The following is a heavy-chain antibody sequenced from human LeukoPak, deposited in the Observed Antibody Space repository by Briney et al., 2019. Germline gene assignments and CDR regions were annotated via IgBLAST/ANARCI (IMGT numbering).Heavy chain of an antibody. CDR2: IYYSGST. D-gene: IGHD6-13*01. Sequence: SETLSLTCTVSCGSISSSSYSWGWIRQPPGKGLEWIGSIYYSGSTYYNPSLKSRVTISVDTSKNQFSLKLSSVTAADTAVYYCARLGYSSSWSHPFNWGQGTLVTVSS. V-gene: IGHV4-39*01. CDR1: CGSISSSSYS. J-gene: IGHJ4*02. CDR3: ARLGYSSSWSHPFN.